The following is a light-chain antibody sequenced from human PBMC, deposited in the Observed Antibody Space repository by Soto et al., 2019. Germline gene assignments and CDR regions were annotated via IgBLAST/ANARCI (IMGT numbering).Light chain of an antibody. CDR2: GAS. CDR1: LTMNNN. Sequence: EIVMTQSPATLSVSPGESVTLSCRASLTMNNNIAWYQDKPGQAPRLLIFGASSRATGVPGRFSGSGFGTEFTLSISSLQSEDFAVYYCQQYNERPPWTFGQGTTVEMK. V-gene: IGKV3-15*01. CDR3: QQYNERPPWT. J-gene: IGKJ1*01.